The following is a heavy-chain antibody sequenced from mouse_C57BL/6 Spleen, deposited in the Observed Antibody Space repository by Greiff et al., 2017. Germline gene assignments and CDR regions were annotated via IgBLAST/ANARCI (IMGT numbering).Heavy chain of an antibody. V-gene: IGHV14-3*01. CDR3: ARRDGSSFYFDD. J-gene: IGHJ2*01. CDR2: IDPANGNT. D-gene: IGHD1-1*01. CDR1: GFNIKNTY. Sequence: VHVKQSVAELVRPGASVKLSCTASGFNIKNTYMHWVKQRPEQGLEWIGRIDPANGNTKYAPKFQGKATITADTSSNTAYLQLSSLTSEDTAIYYCARRDGSSFYFDDWGQGTTLTVSS.